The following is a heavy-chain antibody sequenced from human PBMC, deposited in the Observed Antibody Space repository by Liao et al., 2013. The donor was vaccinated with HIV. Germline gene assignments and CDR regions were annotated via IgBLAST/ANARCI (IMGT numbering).Heavy chain of an antibody. J-gene: IGHJ4*02. CDR2: IYSSGSA. CDR3: ARAAKVPAAIFLDY. Sequence: QVQLQESGPGLVKPSETLSLTCTVSGGSISSYYWSWIRQPAGKGLEWIGRIYSSGSANYNPSLKSRVTMSVDTSKNQFSLKLSSVTAADTAVYYCARAAKVPAAIFLDYWGQGTLVTVSS. D-gene: IGHD2-2*01. CDR1: GGSISSYY. V-gene: IGHV4-4*07.